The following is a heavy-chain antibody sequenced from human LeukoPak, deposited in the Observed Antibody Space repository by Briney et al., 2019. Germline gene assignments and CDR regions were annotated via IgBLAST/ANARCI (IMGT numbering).Heavy chain of an antibody. V-gene: IGHV4-34*01. Sequence: SETLSLTCAVYGGSFSGYYWSWIRQPPGKGLEWIGEINHSGSTNYNPSLKSRVTISVDTSKNQFSLKLISVTAADTAVYYCARGRDGYNFGSGFYYFDYWGQGTLVTVSS. CDR1: GGSFSGYY. CDR2: INHSGST. J-gene: IGHJ4*02. D-gene: IGHD5-24*01. CDR3: ARGRDGYNFGSGFYYFDY.